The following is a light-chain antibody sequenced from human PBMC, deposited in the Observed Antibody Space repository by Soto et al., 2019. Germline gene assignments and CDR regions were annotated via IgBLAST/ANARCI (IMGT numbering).Light chain of an antibody. CDR2: DVT. Sequence: QSALTQPASVSGSPGQWTTISCTGTSSDVGGYNYVSWYQHHPGKAPKLMIYDVTNRPSGVSNRFSDSKSGNTASLTISGLQTEDEADYYCSSYTSSNTYVFGTGTQLTVL. V-gene: IGLV2-14*03. CDR3: SSYTSSNTYV. CDR1: SSDVGGYNY. J-gene: IGLJ1*01.